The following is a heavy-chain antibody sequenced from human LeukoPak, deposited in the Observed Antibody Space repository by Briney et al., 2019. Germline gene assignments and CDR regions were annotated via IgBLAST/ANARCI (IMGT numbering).Heavy chain of an antibody. J-gene: IGHJ4*02. D-gene: IGHD2-15*01. Sequence: GGSLRLSCAVSGFTFSSYWMHWVRQAPGKGLVWVSRIKSDGSRTDYADSVKGRFTISRDNVKNTLYLQMNSLRAEDTAVYYCARELPFDYWGQGTLVTVSS. V-gene: IGHV3-74*01. CDR1: GFTFSSYW. CDR2: IKSDGSRT. CDR3: ARELPFDY.